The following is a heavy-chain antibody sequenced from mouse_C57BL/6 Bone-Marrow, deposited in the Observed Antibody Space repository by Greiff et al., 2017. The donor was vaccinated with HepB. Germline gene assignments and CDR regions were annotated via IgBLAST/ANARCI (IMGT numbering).Heavy chain of an antibody. Sequence: LMKPGASVKMSCKASGYTFTDYYMNWVKQSHGKSLEWIGVINPYNGGTSYNQKFKGKATLTVDKSSSTAYMELNSLTSEDSAVYYCARKDAMDYWGQGTSVTVSS. V-gene: IGHV1-19*01. CDR3: ARKDAMDY. CDR1: GYTFTDYY. J-gene: IGHJ4*01. CDR2: INPYNGGT.